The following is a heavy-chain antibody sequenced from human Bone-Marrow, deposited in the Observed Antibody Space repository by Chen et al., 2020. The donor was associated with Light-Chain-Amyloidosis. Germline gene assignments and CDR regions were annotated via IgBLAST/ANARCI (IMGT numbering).Heavy chain of an antibody. CDR3: ARERVLVPYYYYGMDV. Sequence: QVQLVESGGGLVKPGGSLRLSCAASGFTFSDYYMSWIRPAPGKGLEWVSYLSSSGSTIYYADSVKGRFPISRDNAKNSLYLQMNSLRAEDTAVYYCARERVLVPYYYYGMDVWGQGTTVTVSS. J-gene: IGHJ6*02. V-gene: IGHV3-11*01. CDR2: LSSSGSTI. D-gene: IGHD6-6*01. CDR1: GFTFSDYY.